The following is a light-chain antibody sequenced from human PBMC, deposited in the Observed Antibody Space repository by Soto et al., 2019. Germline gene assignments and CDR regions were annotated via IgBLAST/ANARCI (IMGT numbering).Light chain of an antibody. J-gene: IGLJ2*01. CDR3: QSWDSSLSAVV. V-gene: IGLV1-40*01. CDR1: RSNLGAGYD. CDR2: AND. Sequence: QSVLTQPPSVSGAPGQRVTISCTGSRSNLGAGYDVHWYQHLPGTAPKLFIYANDNRPSGVPDRFSGSKSDTSASLAITGLQAEDEADYYCQSWDSSLSAVVFGGGTKLTVL.